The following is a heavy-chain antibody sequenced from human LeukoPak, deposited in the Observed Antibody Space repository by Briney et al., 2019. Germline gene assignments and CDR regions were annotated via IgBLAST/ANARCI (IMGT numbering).Heavy chain of an antibody. J-gene: IGHJ4*02. CDR1: GYTLTELS. Sequence: GASVKVSCKVSGYTLTELSMHWVRQAPGKGLEWMGGFDPEDGETIYAQKFQGRVTTTEDTSTDTAYMELSSLRSEDTAVYYCATGVWYRSFDYWGQGTLVTVSS. D-gene: IGHD6-13*01. CDR3: ATGVWYRSFDY. CDR2: FDPEDGET. V-gene: IGHV1-24*01.